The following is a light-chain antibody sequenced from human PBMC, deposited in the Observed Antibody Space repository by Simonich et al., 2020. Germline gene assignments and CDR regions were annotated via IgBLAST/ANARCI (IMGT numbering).Light chain of an antibody. J-gene: IGLJ3*02. Sequence: NFMLTQPHSVSESPGKTVTISCTRTSCSIASNYVQWYQQRPGSSPPTMIYEDNQSPSGVPDRFSGSIDSSSNSASLTSSGLKTEDEADYYCQSYDSSNWVFGGGTKLTVL. CDR1: SCSIASNY. CDR3: QSYDSSNWV. V-gene: IGLV6-57*01. CDR2: EDN.